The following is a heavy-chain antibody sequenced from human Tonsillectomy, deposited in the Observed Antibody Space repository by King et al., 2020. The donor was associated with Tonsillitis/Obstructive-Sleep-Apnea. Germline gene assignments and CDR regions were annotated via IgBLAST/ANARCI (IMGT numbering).Heavy chain of an antibody. Sequence: VKLVESGGGLVKPGGSLRLSCAASGFTFSNAWMSWVRQAPGKGLEWVGRIKSKTDGGTTDYAAPVKGRFTISRDDSKNTLYLQMNSLKTEDTAVYYCTTSDIVVVVAAMGFDYWGQGTLVTVSS. CDR1: GFTFSNAW. CDR2: IKSKTDGGTT. V-gene: IGHV3-15*01. D-gene: IGHD2-15*01. J-gene: IGHJ4*02. CDR3: TTSDIVVVVAAMGFDY.